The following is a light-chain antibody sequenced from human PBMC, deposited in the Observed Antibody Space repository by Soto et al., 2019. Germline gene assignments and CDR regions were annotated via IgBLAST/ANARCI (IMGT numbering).Light chain of an antibody. J-gene: IGKJ1*01. CDR1: QRISIW. Sequence: DIQMTQSPSTLSASVGDRVTITCRASQRISIWLAWYQQKPGKAPKLLIYKASSLESGVPSRFSGSGSGTEFTLTISGLQPDDFATYYCQQYNTYEWTVGQGTKVEIK. CDR2: KAS. CDR3: QQYNTYEWT. V-gene: IGKV1-5*03.